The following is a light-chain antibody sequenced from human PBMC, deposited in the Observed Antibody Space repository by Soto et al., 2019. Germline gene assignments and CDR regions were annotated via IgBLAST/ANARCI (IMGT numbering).Light chain of an antibody. CDR2: DAS. CDR1: QSVSAY. J-gene: IGKJ1*01. Sequence: EIVLTQSPATLSLSPGERATLSCRASQSVSAYLAWDQQKPGQAPRLLIYDASNRATGIPARFSGGGSGTDFTLTINSLEPEDFAVYYCQHRSNWPRTFGQGTKVEIK. V-gene: IGKV3-11*01. CDR3: QHRSNWPRT.